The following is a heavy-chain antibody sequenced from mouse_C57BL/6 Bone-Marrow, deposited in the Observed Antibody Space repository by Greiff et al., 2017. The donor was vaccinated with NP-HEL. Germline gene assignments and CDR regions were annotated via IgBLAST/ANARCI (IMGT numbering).Heavy chain of an antibody. CDR2: INPNNGGT. CDR3: ARTRGWLLPYYFDY. Sequence: VQLQQSGPELVKPGASVKIPCKASGYTFTDYNMDWVKQSHGKSLEWIGDINPNNGGTIYNQMFKGKATLTVDKSSSTAYMELRSLTAEDTAVNYCARTRGWLLPYYFDYWGQGTTLTVSS. V-gene: IGHV1-18*01. D-gene: IGHD2-3*01. J-gene: IGHJ2*01. CDR1: GYTFTDYN.